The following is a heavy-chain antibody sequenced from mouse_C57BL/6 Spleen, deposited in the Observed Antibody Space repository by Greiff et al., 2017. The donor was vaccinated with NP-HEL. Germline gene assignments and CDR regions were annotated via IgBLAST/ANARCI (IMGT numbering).Heavy chain of an antibody. J-gene: IGHJ1*03. Sequence: VQLQQPGAELVKPGASVKLSCKASGYTFTSYWMQWVKQRPGQGLEWIGEIDPSDSYTNYNQKFKGKATLTVDTSSSTAYMQLSSLTSEDSAVYYCARDTTVVATDWCFDVWGTGTTVTVSS. CDR1: GYTFTSYW. D-gene: IGHD1-1*01. CDR2: IDPSDSYT. CDR3: ARDTTVVATDWCFDV. V-gene: IGHV1-50*01.